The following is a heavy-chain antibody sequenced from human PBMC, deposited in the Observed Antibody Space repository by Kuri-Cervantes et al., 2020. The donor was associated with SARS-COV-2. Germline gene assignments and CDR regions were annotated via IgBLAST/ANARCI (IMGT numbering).Heavy chain of an antibody. CDR2: ISYDGNNK. V-gene: IGHV3-30*18. CDR3: AKDSPEEPNWGWVDY. D-gene: IGHD7-27*01. CDR1: GFTFTSHA. J-gene: IGHJ4*02. Sequence: GGSLRLSCAVSGFTFTSHAMHWVRQAPGSGLEWVALISYDGNNKFYADSVKGRFTISRDNSKNTLYLQMNSLRAGDTAVYYCAKDSPEEPNWGWVDYWGQGTLVTVSS.